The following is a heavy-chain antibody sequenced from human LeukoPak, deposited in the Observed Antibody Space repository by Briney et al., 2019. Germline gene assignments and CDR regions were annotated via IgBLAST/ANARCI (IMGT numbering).Heavy chain of an antibody. J-gene: IGHJ3*02. Sequence: GRSLRLSCAASGFTFSSYGMHWVRQAPGKGLEWVAVISYDGSNKYYADSVKGRFTVSRDNSKNTLYLQMNSLRAEDTAVYYCAKGEFIYDFWSGYSDDAFDIWGQGTMVTVSS. CDR1: GFTFSSYG. CDR2: ISYDGSNK. D-gene: IGHD3-3*01. CDR3: AKGEFIYDFWSGYSDDAFDI. V-gene: IGHV3-30*18.